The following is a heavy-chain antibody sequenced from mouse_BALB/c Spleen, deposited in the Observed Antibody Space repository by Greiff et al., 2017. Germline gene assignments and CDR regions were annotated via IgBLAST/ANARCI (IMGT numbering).Heavy chain of an antibody. D-gene: IGHD4-1*01. J-gene: IGHJ4*01. CDR3: AREGTGPYAMDY. Sequence: QVQLQQPGAELVKPGASVKLSCKASGYTFTSYWMHWVKQRPGQGLEWIGYIYPYNGGTGYNQKFKSKATLTVDNSSSTAYMELRSLTSEDSAVYYCAREGTGPYAMDYWGQGTSVTVSS. CDR2: IYPYNGGT. V-gene: IGHV1-53*01. CDR1: GYTFTSYW.